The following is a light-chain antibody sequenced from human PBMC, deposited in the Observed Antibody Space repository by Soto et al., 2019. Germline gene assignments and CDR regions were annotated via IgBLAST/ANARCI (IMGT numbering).Light chain of an antibody. V-gene: IGLV1-44*01. CDR3: AAWDDSLNGFV. J-gene: IGLJ1*01. Sequence: QSVLTQPPSASGAPGQRVTISCSGSSSNIGSNTVNWYQQLPGTAPKLLIYTNNQRPSGVRDRFSGSRSGTSASLAINGLQSEDEADYYCAAWDDSLNGFVFGTGTKVTLL. CDR1: SSNIGSNT. CDR2: TNN.